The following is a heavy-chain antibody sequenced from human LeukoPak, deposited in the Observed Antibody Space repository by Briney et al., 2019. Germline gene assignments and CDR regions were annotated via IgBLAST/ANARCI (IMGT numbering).Heavy chain of an antibody. CDR2: ISSSSSYI. D-gene: IGHD6-25*01. CDR3: ARGLTGAYSSGWRGDFDY. Sequence: GGSLRLSCAASGFTFSSYSMNWVRQAPGKGLEWVSSISSSSSYIYYADSVKGRFTISRDNAKNSLYLQMNSLRAEDTAVYYCARGLTGAYSSGWRGDFDYWGQGTLVTVSS. CDR1: GFTFSSYS. J-gene: IGHJ4*02. V-gene: IGHV3-21*01.